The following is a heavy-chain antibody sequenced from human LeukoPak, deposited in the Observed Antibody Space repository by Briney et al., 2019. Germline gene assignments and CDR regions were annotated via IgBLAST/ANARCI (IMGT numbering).Heavy chain of an antibody. J-gene: IGHJ6*02. CDR1: GFTFSDHY. Sequence: GGSLRLSCAASGFTFSDHYIDWVRQAPGKGLEWVGRSGNKASSYTTDYAASVKGRFIISRDDSKNSLYLQMNSLKTEDTAVYYCARERSIAPTGTGYYYYGMDVWGQGTTVTVSS. CDR3: ARERSIAPTGTGYYYYGMDV. D-gene: IGHD6-13*01. V-gene: IGHV3-72*01. CDR2: SGNKASSYTT.